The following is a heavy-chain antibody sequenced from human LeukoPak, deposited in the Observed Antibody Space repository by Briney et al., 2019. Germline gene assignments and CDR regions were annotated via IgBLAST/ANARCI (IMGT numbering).Heavy chain of an antibody. CDR1: GFTFDDYA. CDR3: AKDGSYDSGNYGFDC. V-gene: IGHV3-9*01. J-gene: IGHJ4*02. D-gene: IGHD3-10*01. Sequence: GGSLRLSCAASGFTFDDYAMHWVRHSPGEGLEWVSGISWNGGRVDNADSVKGRFTISRDNAKNSLYLQMNSLRAEDTALYYCAKDGSYDSGNYGFDCWGQGTLVTVSS. CDR2: ISWNGGRV.